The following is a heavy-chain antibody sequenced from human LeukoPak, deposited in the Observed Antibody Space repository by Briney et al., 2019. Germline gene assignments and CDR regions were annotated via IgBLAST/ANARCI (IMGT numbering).Heavy chain of an antibody. D-gene: IGHD6-13*01. J-gene: IGHJ6*02. V-gene: IGHV4-31*11. Sequence: SETLSLTCAVYGGSFSGYYWSWIRQHPGKGLEWIGYIYYSGSTYYNPSLKSRVTISVDTSKNQFSLKLSSVTAADTAVYYCARDKVAAAGTRGMDVWGQGTTVTVSS. CDR3: ARDKVAAAGTRGMDV. CDR1: GGSFSGYY. CDR2: IYYSGST.